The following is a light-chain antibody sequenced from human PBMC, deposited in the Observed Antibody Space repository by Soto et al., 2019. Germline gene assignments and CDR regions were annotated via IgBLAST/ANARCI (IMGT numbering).Light chain of an antibody. V-gene: IGLV2-11*01. CDR1: SSGVGYNY. CDR3: CSSEGSHVV. CDR2: DVS. Sequence: QSVLTQPRSVSGSPGQSVTISRTGTSSGVGYNYVSWYQQHPGKAPKLIIYDVSKRPSGVPDRFSGSKSGNTASLTISGLQAEDEADYYCCSSEGSHVVFGGGTKLTVL. J-gene: IGLJ2*01.